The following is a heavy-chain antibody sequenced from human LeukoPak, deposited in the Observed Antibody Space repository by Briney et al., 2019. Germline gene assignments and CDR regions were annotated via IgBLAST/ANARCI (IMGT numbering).Heavy chain of an antibody. Sequence: ASVKVSCKASGYTFTSYAMHWVRQAPGQRLEWMGWINAGSGNTKFSQNFQGRVTITRDTSASTAYMELSTLRSEDTAVYYCAGGGSRDWYFDLWGRGTLVTVSS. CDR3: AGGGSRDWYFDL. CDR2: INAGSGNT. J-gene: IGHJ2*01. V-gene: IGHV1-3*01. D-gene: IGHD1-26*01. CDR1: GYTFTSYA.